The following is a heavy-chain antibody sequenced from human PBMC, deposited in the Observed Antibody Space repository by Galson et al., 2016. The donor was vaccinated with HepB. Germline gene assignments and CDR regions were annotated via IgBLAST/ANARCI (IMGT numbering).Heavy chain of an antibody. V-gene: IGHV3-30*04. D-gene: IGHD6-13*01. CDR1: GFTFSSYA. J-gene: IGHJ4*02. Sequence: SLRLSCAASGFTFSSYAMHWVRQAPGKGLEWVAVISYDGSNKYYSDSVKGRFTISRDNSKNTLYLQLNSLRAEDTAVYYCARDSSRAAPGMESVYWGQGTLVTVSS. CDR2: ISYDGSNK. CDR3: ARDSSRAAPGMESVY.